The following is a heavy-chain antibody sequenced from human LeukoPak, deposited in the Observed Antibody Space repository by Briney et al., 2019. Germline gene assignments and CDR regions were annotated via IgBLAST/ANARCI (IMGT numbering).Heavy chain of an antibody. CDR3: VSIDLDS. CDR1: GYTLTELS. Sequence: GASVKVSCKVSGYTLTELSIHWVRQAPGKGLEWMGGEDGGPIYAQKFQGIFTMTEDTSTDTAYMDVSSLRSEDTAVYYCVSIDLDSWGQGTLVTVSS. D-gene: IGHD3-16*02. CDR2: EDGGP. J-gene: IGHJ4*02. V-gene: IGHV1-24*01.